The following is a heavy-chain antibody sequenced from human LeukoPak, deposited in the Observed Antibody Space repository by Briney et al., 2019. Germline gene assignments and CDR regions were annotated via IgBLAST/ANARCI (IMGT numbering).Heavy chain of an antibody. J-gene: IGHJ4*02. D-gene: IGHD5-24*01. CDR3: ARDMGRDGYNWGFGH. CDR1: GFTFSSSE. CDR2: ISSSGSTI. Sequence: GGSLRLSCAVSGFTFSSSEMNWVRQAPGKGLEWVSYISSSGSTIYYADSVKGRFTISRDNSKNTLYLQMNSLRGDDTALYYCARDMGRDGYNWGFGHWGQGTLVSVSS. V-gene: IGHV3-48*03.